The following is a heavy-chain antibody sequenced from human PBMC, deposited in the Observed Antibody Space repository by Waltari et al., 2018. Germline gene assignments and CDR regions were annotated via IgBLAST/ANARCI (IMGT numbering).Heavy chain of an antibody. V-gene: IGHV6-1*01. J-gene: IGHJ5*02. Sequence: QVQLQQSGPGLVKPSQTLSLTCAISGDSVSSNSAAWNWIRQSPSRGLEWLGRTYYRSKWYNYYSVSVKSRITINPDTSKNQFSLQLNSVTPEDTAVYYCASTGVDGDGDWFDPWGQGTLVTVSS. CDR3: ASTGVDGDGDWFDP. CDR1: GDSVSSNSAA. CDR2: TYYRSKWYN. D-gene: IGHD2-8*01.